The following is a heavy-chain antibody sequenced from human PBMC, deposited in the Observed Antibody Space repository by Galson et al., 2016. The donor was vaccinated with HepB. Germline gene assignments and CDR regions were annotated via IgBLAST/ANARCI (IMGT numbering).Heavy chain of an antibody. V-gene: IGHV3-21*01. CDR1: GFTFSTYS. CDR2: TDSTSRYI. D-gene: IGHD2-21*02. Sequence: SLRLSCAASGFTFSTYSMNWVRLAPGKGLEWVSSTDSTSRYIYYADSVRGRFTISRDNAQKSLYLQINSLRAEDTALYYCARAEDCSGDCPKKYYLDYWGRGTLVTVSS. J-gene: IGHJ4*02. CDR3: ARAEDCSGDCPKKYYLDY.